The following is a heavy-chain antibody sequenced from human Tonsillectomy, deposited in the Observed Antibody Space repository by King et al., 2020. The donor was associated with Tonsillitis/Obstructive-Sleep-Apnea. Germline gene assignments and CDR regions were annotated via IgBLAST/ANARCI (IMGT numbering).Heavy chain of an antibody. CDR3: ARHDSGGYYWWYFDY. V-gene: IGHV4-59*08. CDR1: GGSISGYY. Sequence: VQLQESGPGLVKPSETLSLTCTVSGGSISGYYWSWIRQPPGKGLEWIGYIFYSGSTSYNPSLKSRVTISVDTSTNQISLKLSSVTAAATAVYYCARHDSGGYYWWYFDYWGQGTLVPVSP. J-gene: IGHJ4*02. D-gene: IGHD3-22*01. CDR2: IFYSGST.